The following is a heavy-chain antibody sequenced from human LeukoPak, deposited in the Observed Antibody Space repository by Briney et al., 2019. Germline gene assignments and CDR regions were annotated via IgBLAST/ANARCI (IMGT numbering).Heavy chain of an antibody. V-gene: IGHV4-4*07. J-gene: IGHJ4*02. Sequence: PSETLSLTCTVSGGSISSYYWSWIRQPAGKGLEWIGRIYTSGSTNYNPSLKSRVTMSVDTSKNQFSLKLSSVTAADTAVYYCARGAWGEDIVVVPAAIWEPLFDYWGQGTLVTVSS. CDR1: GGSISSYY. D-gene: IGHD2-2*01. CDR3: ARGAWGEDIVVVPAAIWEPLFDY. CDR2: IYTSGST.